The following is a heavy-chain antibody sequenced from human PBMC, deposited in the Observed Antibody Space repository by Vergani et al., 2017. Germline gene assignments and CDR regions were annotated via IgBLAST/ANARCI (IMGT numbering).Heavy chain of an antibody. D-gene: IGHD1-1*01. Sequence: QVQLQQWGAGLLKPSETLSLTCAVYGGSFSGYYWSWIRQPPGKGLEWIGEINHSGSTNYNPSLKSRVTISVDTSKNQFSLKLSSVTAADTAVYYCARHLDLDAFDIWGQGTMVTVSS. V-gene: IGHV4-34*01. CDR1: GGSFSGYY. CDR2: INHSGST. CDR3: ARHLDLDAFDI. J-gene: IGHJ3*02.